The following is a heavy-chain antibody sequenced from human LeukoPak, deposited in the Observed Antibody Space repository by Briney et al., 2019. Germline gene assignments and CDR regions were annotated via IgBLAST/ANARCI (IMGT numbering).Heavy chain of an antibody. J-gene: IGHJ6*03. Sequence: ASVKVSCKASGYTFTGYYMHWVRQAPGQGLEWMRWINPNSGGTNYAQKFQGRVTMTRDTSISTAYMELSRLRSDDTAVYYCAREPYCSSTSCYYYYYMDVWGKGTTVTVSS. CDR2: INPNSGGT. CDR3: AREPYCSSTSCYYYYYMDV. V-gene: IGHV1-2*02. D-gene: IGHD2-2*01. CDR1: GYTFTGYY.